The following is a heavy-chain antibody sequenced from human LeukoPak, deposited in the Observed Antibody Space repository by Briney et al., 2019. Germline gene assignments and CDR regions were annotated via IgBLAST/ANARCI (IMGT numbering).Heavy chain of an antibody. Sequence: SETLSLTCNVSGASISSYYWSWIRRPAGQGLECIGRVSNSGTTICNPSLKSRVAMSVDTSKNQFSLELTSVTAADTAVYYCARDTSGYSPYYYGVDIWGQGTTVTVTS. CDR2: VSNSGTT. D-gene: IGHD5-12*01. J-gene: IGHJ6*02. V-gene: IGHV4-4*07. CDR3: ARDTSGYSPYYYGVDI. CDR1: GASISSYY.